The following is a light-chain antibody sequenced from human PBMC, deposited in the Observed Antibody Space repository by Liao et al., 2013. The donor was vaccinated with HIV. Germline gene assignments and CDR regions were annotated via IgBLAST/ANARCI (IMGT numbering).Light chain of an antibody. Sequence: SYELTQPPSVSVAPGKTASITCGGNNVASNSVHWYQQKPGQAPVLVIYYDTDWPSGIPERFSGSNSGNTATLTISRVEAGDEADYYCQVWDSSSDHVVFGGGTKLTVL. CDR2: YDT. V-gene: IGLV3-21*04. CDR1: NVASNS. J-gene: IGLJ2*01. CDR3: QVWDSSSDHVV.